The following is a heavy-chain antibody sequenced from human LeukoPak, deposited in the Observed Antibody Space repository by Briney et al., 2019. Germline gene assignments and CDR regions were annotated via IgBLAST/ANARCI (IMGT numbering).Heavy chain of an antibody. CDR3: ARLLVYNSGGEAFDY. Sequence: GGSLRLSCAASGFSFTTYWMGWVRQAPGKGLEWVANIKKDGSEKYYVDSVKGRFTISRDNAKNSLYLQMNSLRAEDTAVYYCARLLVYNSGGEAFDYWGPGTLVTVSS. J-gene: IGHJ4*02. D-gene: IGHD3-10*01. CDR2: IKKDGSEK. CDR1: GFSFTTYW. V-gene: IGHV3-7*01.